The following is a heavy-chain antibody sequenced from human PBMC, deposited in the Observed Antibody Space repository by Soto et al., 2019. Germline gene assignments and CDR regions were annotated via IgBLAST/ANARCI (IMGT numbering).Heavy chain of an antibody. D-gene: IGHD6-19*01. V-gene: IGHV1-3*05. CDR3: ARAVAVPADFDY. CDR1: GYTFTTYA. J-gene: IGHJ4*02. Sequence: QVQLVQSGAEEKKPGASVKVSCKASGYTFTTYAMHWVRQAPGQRLEWMGWINAGNGNTKYSQKFQGRVTITRDTSGRTAYMELSSLRSEGTAVYYCARAVAVPADFDYWGQGTLVTVSS. CDR2: INAGNGNT.